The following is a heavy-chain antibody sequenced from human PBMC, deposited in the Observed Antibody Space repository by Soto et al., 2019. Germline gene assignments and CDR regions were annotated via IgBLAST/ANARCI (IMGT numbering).Heavy chain of an antibody. V-gene: IGHV1-69*01. CDR2: IIPIFGTA. D-gene: IGHD3-3*01. J-gene: IGHJ6*02. Sequence: QVQLVQSGAEVKKPGSSVKVSCKASGGTFSSYAISWVRQAPGQGLEWMGGIIPIFGTANYAQKFQGRVTITADESTSTAYMELSSLRSEDTAVYYCARRLRFLEWPNYYYYGMDVWGQGTTVTVSS. CDR3: ARRLRFLEWPNYYYYGMDV. CDR1: GGTFSSYA.